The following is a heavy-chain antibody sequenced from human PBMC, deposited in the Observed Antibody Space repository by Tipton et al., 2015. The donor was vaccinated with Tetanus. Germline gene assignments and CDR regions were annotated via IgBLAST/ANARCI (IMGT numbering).Heavy chain of an antibody. Sequence: TLSLTCTVSGDSISSGPYSWGWLRQHPGKGLELIGYIYYSGTSYISPSLTRRVSIAVDTSRNQFSLNLTSVTVADSAVYFCARGLPREPFYLDYWGQGKPVTVSS. CDR1: GDSISSGPYS. V-gene: IGHV4-31*03. D-gene: IGHD1-26*01. CDR2: IYYSGTS. J-gene: IGHJ4*02. CDR3: ARGLPREPFYLDY.